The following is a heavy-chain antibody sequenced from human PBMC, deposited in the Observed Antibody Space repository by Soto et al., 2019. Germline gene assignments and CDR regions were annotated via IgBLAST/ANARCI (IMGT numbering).Heavy chain of an antibody. V-gene: IGHV3-15*01. D-gene: IGHD3-22*01. CDR3: TTEVITTSYYFDY. CDR2: IKSKTDGGTT. Sequence: GGSLRLSCAASGFTFSNAWMSWVRQAPGKGLEWVGRIKSKTDGGTTDYAAPVKGRFTISRDDSKNTLYLQMNSLKTEDTAVYYCTTEVITTSYYFDYWGQGTLVTVSS. CDR1: GFTFSNAW. J-gene: IGHJ4*02.